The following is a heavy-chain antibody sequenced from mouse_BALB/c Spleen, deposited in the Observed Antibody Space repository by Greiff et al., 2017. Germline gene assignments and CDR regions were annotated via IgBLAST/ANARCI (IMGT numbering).Heavy chain of an antibody. J-gene: IGHJ4*01. CDR2: ISSGGSYT. V-gene: IGHV5-9-4*01. CDR1: GFTFSSYA. CDR3: ARADGRYAMDY. D-gene: IGHD1-2*01. Sequence: EVQRVESGGGLVKPGGSLKLSCAASGFTFSSYAMSWVRQTPEKRLEWVASISSGGSYTYYPDTVTGRFTLSRDNAKNTLYLEMSSLRSEDTAMYYCARADGRYAMDYWGQGTSVTVSS.